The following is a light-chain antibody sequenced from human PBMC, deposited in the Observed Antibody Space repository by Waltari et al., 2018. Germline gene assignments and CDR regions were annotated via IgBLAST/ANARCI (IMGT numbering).Light chain of an antibody. CDR2: TNN. V-gene: IGLV1-44*01. Sequence: QSVLTQPPSTSGTPGQRVPIPCSGSRSNIGSNTVNWYQQLPGTAPKLLIYTNNQRPSGVPDRFSGSRSGTSASLAISGLQSEDEAGYHCAAWDDSLNGVVFGGGTKVTVL. J-gene: IGLJ2*01. CDR1: RSNIGSNT. CDR3: AAWDDSLNGVV.